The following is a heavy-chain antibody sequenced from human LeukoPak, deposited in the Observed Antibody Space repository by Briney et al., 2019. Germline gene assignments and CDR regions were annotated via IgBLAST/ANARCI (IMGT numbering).Heavy chain of an antibody. Sequence: PGGSLRLSCAASGFTFDSFAIHWVRQAPVKGLEWVAVISSDGSDTHYADSVKGRFTISRDNSKNTLYLQMNSLRTEDTAVYYCARDRVVAAELDNWGQGTLVTVSS. J-gene: IGHJ4*02. CDR3: ARDRVVAAELDN. CDR2: ISSDGSDT. D-gene: IGHD2-2*01. V-gene: IGHV3-30*04. CDR1: GFTFDSFA.